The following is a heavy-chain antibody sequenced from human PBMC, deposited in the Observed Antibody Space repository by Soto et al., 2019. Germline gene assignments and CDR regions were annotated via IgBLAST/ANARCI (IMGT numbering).Heavy chain of an antibody. CDR3: ARDRQIGPAMLKKWFDP. D-gene: IGHD3-16*01. Sequence: SVKVSCKASGGSLNTFGISWVRQAPGEGLEWMGGIIPVSGSENYARRFQGRVTITADTSTNTAYMELTNLRSEDTAVYYCARDRQIGPAMLKKWFDPWGQGTLVTVSS. CDR2: IIPVSGSE. J-gene: IGHJ5*01. V-gene: IGHV1-69*06. CDR1: GGSLNTFG.